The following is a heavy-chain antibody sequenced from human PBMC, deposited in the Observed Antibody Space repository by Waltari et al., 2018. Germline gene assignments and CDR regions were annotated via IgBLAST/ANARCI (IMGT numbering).Heavy chain of an antibody. Sequence: QVQLQQWGAGLLKPSETLSLTCAVYGGSFSGYYWSWIRQPPGKGLEWIGEINHSGSTNYNPSLKSRVTISVDTSKNQFSLKLSSVTAADTAVYYCARRYRDIVVVPAAIDYFDYWGQGTLVTVSS. CDR2: INHSGST. D-gene: IGHD2-2*01. CDR1: GGSFSGYY. CDR3: ARRYRDIVVVPAAIDYFDY. V-gene: IGHV4-34*01. J-gene: IGHJ4*02.